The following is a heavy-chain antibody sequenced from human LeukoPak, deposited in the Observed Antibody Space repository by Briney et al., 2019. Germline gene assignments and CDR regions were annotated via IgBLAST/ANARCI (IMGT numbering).Heavy chain of an antibody. D-gene: IGHD1-1*01. J-gene: IGHJ5*02. Sequence: GASVKVSCKASGYTFTTYGICGVRQAPGQGLEWMGWIRPNNGNTDYAQKFQGRVTMTTDTSTSTAYMELRSLRSDDTAVYYCARDNRNDVNSWFGPWGQGTLVTVSS. V-gene: IGHV1-18*01. CDR3: ARDNRNDVNSWFGP. CDR1: GYTFTTYG. CDR2: IRPNNGNT.